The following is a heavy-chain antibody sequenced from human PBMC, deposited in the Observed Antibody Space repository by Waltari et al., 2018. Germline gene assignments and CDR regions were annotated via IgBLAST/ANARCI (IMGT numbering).Heavy chain of an antibody. CDR2: IRAGGSDK. CDR3: AVTTGGYDGMGV. J-gene: IGHJ6*02. V-gene: IGHV3-33*08. Sequence: QVQLVESGGGVVHPGRSLSLPCEPSGFSFEIYGMHWVRRVPGKGLEWVAVIRAGGSDKFYRDSVKGRFTVSRDTSTNTLYLQMDSLRAEDTAVYYCAVTTGGYDGMGVWGQGTTVTVSS. D-gene: IGHD6-13*01. CDR1: GFSFEIYG.